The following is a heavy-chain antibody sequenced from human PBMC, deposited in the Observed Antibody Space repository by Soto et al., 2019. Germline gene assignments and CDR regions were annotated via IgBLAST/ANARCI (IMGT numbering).Heavy chain of an antibody. V-gene: IGHV3-74*01. CDR1: GFTFSSYW. CDR2: INSDGSST. Sequence: GGSLRLSCAASGFTFSSYWMHWVRQALGKGLVWVSRINSDGSSTSYADSVKGRFTISRDNAKNTLYLQMNSLRAEDTAVYYCASPGYSSGWYYYWGQGTLVTVSS. CDR3: ASPGYSSGWYYY. D-gene: IGHD6-19*01. J-gene: IGHJ4*02.